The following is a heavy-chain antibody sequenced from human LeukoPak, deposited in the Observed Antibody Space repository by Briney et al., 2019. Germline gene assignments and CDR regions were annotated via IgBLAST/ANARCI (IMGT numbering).Heavy chain of an antibody. D-gene: IGHD3-10*01. J-gene: IGHJ1*01. CDR2: ISYDGSNK. CDR1: GFTFSSYA. Sequence: GGSLRLSCAASGFTFSSYAMHWVRQAPGKGLEWVAVISYDGSNKYYADSVKGRFTISRDDSKNTLYLQMNSLRAEDTAVYYCARGDYYGSGSYFFHHWGQGTLVTVSS. CDR3: ARGDYYGSGSYFFHH. V-gene: IGHV3-30-3*01.